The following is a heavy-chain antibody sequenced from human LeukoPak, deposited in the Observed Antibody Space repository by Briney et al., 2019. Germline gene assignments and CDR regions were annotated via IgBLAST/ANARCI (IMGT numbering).Heavy chain of an antibody. CDR2: INHSGST. CDR1: GYSISSGYY. V-gene: IGHV4-38-2*02. Sequence: PSETLSLTCTVSGYSISSGYYWSWIRQPPGKGLEWIGEINHSGSTNYNPSLKSRVTISVDTSKNQFSLKLSSVTAADTAVYYCARGFLRYYYGSGSYCWFDPWGQGTLVTVSS. CDR3: ARGFLRYYYGSGSYCWFDP. D-gene: IGHD3-10*01. J-gene: IGHJ5*02.